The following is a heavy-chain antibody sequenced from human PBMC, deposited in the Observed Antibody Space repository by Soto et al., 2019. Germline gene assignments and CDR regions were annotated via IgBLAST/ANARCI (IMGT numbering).Heavy chain of an antibody. D-gene: IGHD1-1*01. CDR3: ARALGTGAFDI. CDR2: INPNSGDT. J-gene: IGHJ3*02. Sequence: QVQLVQSGAEVKKPGASVKVSCKASGYTFTGYYMHWVRQAPGQGLEWMGWINPNSGDTNYAQKFQGWVTMTRDTSISTAYMELSRLRSDDTAVYYCARALGTGAFDIWGQGTMVTVSS. CDR1: GYTFTGYY. V-gene: IGHV1-2*04.